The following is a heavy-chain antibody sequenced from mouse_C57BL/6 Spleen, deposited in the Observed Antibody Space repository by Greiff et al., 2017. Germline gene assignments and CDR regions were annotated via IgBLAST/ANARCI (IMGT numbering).Heavy chain of an antibody. CDR2: INPNNGGT. CDR1: GYTFTDYN. J-gene: IGHJ2*01. V-gene: IGHV1-22*01. CDR3: AAGSPSYYFDY. Sequence: EVQLQESGPELVKPGASVKMSCKASGYTFTDYNMHWVKQSHGKSLEWIGYINPNNGGTSYNQKFKGKATLTVNKSSSTAYMELRSLASEDSAVYYCAAGSPSYYFDYWGQGTTLTVSS. D-gene: IGHD1-1*01.